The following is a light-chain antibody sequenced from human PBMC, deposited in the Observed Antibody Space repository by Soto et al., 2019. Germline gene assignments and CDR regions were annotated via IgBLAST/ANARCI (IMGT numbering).Light chain of an antibody. CDR3: SAYTSSSTLDLV. Sequence: QSALTQPASVSGSPGQSITISCTGTSSDVGGYNYVSWYQQHPGKARKLMIYDVSNRPSGVSNRFSGSKSGNTASLSISGLQAEDEADYYCSAYTSSSTLDLVFGGGTQLTVL. V-gene: IGLV2-14*01. CDR2: DVS. CDR1: SSDVGGYNY. J-gene: IGLJ2*01.